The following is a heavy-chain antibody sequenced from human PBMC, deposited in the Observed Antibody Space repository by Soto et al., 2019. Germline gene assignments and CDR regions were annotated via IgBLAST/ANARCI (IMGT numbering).Heavy chain of an antibody. CDR3: AKRAVPSTIWGLFDY. CDR1: GFTFSSYP. D-gene: IGHD3-16*01. V-gene: IGHV3-23*01. CDR2: VSGSDGTT. Sequence: EVQLLDSGGGLVQPGGSLRLSCAASGFTFSSYPMSWVRQAPGKGLEWVATVSGSDGTTYYADSVKGRFTISRDNSRNTHYLQMNSLRAEDTALYYCAKRAVPSTIWGLFDYWGQGTLVTVSS. J-gene: IGHJ4*02.